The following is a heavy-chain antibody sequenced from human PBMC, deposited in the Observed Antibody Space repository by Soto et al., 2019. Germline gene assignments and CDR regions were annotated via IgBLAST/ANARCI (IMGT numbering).Heavy chain of an antibody. CDR1: GYTFTSYG. V-gene: IGHV1-18*01. CDR3: ARGTTVETGNY. J-gene: IGHJ4*02. D-gene: IGHD4-17*01. Sequence: QVQLVQSGAEVKKPGASVKVSCKASGYTFTSYGFSWVRQAPGQGLEWMGWISAYNGNTNYAQKLQGRVTMTTDTXXSXXXXXXRSLXXXDXXXXYCARGTTVETGNYWGQGTLVTVSS. CDR2: ISAYNGNT.